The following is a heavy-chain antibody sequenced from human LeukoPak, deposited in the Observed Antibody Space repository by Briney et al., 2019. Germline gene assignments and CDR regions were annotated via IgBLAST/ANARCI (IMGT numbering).Heavy chain of an antibody. V-gene: IGHV3-7*01. CDR2: IKQDGSEK. CDR1: GFTFSSYW. D-gene: IGHD3-22*01. J-gene: IGHJ4*02. CDR3: ARDRGDSSGYYLRY. Sequence: GGSLRLSCAASGFTFSSYWMSWVRQAPGKGLEWVANIKQDGSEKYYVDSVKGRFTISRDNAKNSLYLQMNSLRAEDTAVYYRARDRGDSSGYYLRYWGQGTLVTVSS.